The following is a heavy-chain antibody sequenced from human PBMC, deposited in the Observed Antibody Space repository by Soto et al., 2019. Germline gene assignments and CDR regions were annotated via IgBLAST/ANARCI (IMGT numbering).Heavy chain of an antibody. CDR2: IKSKTDGGTT. CDR3: TFNGVLRYFDWYGPGAFDI. V-gene: IGHV3-15*01. Sequence: GGSLRLSCAASGVTFSNAWMSWVRQAPGKGLEWVGRIKSKTDGGTTDYAAPVKGRFTISRDDSKNTLYLQMNSLKTEDTAVYYCTFNGVLRYFDWYGPGAFDIWGQGTMVTVSS. D-gene: IGHD3-9*01. CDR1: GVTFSNAW. J-gene: IGHJ3*02.